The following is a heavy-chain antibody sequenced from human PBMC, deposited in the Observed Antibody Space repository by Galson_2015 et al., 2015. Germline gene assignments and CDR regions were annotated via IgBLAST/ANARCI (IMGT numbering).Heavy chain of an antibody. D-gene: IGHD2-2*01. CDR3: ARGRGGYCSSTSCYGGGDDY. V-gene: IGHV3-30-3*01. CDR2: ISYDGSNK. J-gene: IGHJ4*02. Sequence: SLRLSCAASGFTFSSYAMHWVRQAPGKGLAWVAVISYDGSNKYYADSVKGRFTISRDNSKNTLYLQMNSLRAEDTAVYYCARGRGGYCSSTSCYGGGDDYWGQGTLVTVSS. CDR1: GFTFSSYA.